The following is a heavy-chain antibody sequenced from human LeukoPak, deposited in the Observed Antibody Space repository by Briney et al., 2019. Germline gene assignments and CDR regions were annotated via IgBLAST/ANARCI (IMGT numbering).Heavy chain of an antibody. Sequence: ASVKVSCKASGYTFTSYDINWVRQATGQGLEWMGWMNPNNGNTAYAQKFQGRVTMTEDTSTDTAYMELSSLRSEDTAVYYCATSSGSYTTLDYWGQGTLVTVSS. D-gene: IGHD1-26*01. CDR1: GYTFTSYD. V-gene: IGHV1-8*01. J-gene: IGHJ4*02. CDR3: ATSSGSYTTLDY. CDR2: MNPNNGNT.